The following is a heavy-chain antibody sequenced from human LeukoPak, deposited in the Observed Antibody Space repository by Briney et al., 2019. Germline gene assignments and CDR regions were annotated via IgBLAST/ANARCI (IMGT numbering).Heavy chain of an antibody. CDR2: IYTGGTT. V-gene: IGHV3-66*01. CDR3: AREISQFGI. J-gene: IGHJ4*02. Sequence: GGSLRLSSAASEFTGSSSKYRNWVRQAPGKGLEWVSGIYTGGTTYYTDSVKGRFTISRDNPNTTLYLQMHSLSAEKTAVYYSAREISQFGIWGQGTLVTVSS. CDR1: EFTGSSSKY. D-gene: IGHD3-16*01.